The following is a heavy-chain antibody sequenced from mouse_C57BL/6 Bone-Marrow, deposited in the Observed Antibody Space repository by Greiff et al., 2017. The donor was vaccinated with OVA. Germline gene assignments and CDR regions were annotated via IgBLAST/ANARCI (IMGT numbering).Heavy chain of an antibody. CDR3: APYNYGSSYD. CDR1: GFTFSSYG. V-gene: IGHV5-6*01. J-gene: IGHJ2*01. Sequence: EVQLVQPGGDLVKPGGSLKLSCAASGFTFSSYGMSWVRQTPDKRLEWVATISSGGSYTYYPDSVKGRFTISRDTAKNTLYLHMSSLKYEDTAMYYCAPYNYGSSYDWGQGTTLTVSS. D-gene: IGHD1-1*01. CDR2: ISSGGSYT.